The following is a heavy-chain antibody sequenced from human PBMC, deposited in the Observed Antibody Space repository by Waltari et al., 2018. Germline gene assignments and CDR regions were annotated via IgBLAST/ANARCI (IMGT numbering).Heavy chain of an antibody. D-gene: IGHD3-10*01. CDR2: MNTNSGNT. Sequence: QVQLLQSGAEVKKAGASVKVSCKASGYTFTSYDINWVRQATGQGLEWRGWMNTNSGNTGDAQKFQGRVTISRNISMSTAYMALNSLRAEDTAEYYCARVEVAGRDYYYGMDVWGQGTTVTVSS. CDR1: GYTFTSYD. V-gene: IGHV1-8*02. J-gene: IGHJ6*02. CDR3: ARVEVAGRDYYYGMDV.